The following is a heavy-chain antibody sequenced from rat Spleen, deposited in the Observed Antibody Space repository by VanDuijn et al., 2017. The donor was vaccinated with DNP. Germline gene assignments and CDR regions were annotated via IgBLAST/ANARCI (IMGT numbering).Heavy chain of an antibody. CDR3: ARHVLPLRVWDY. Sequence: EVQLVESGGGLVRPGRSLKLSCAASGFTFSDYYMAWVRQTPTKGLEWVAYTNYAGGSTYNGDSVKGRFTIPRDNAKSTLYLQINSLRSEDMATYYCARHVLPLRVWDYWGQGVMVTVSS. J-gene: IGHJ2*01. CDR2: TNYAGGST. CDR1: GFTFSDYY. D-gene: IGHD1-4*01. V-gene: IGHV5-22*01.